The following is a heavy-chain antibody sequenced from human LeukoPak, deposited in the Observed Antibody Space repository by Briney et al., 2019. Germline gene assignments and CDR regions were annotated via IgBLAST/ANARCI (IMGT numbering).Heavy chain of an antibody. J-gene: IGHJ4*02. Sequence: GGSLRLSCAASGFTFNSFAMSWVRQAPGKGLEWVSTISGNAVSTYYADSVKGRFTISRDNAKNTLYLQMNSLRAEDTAVYYCIRGNSFDYWGQGTLVTVSS. CDR3: IRGNSFDY. CDR2: ISGNAVST. D-gene: IGHD2/OR15-2a*01. CDR1: GFTFNSFA. V-gene: IGHV3-23*01.